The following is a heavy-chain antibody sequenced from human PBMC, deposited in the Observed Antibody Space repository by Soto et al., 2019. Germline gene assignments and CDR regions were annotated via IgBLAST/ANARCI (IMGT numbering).Heavy chain of an antibody. Sequence: SETLSLICTVSGGSISSYYWSWIRQPPGKGLEWIGYIYHSGTTNYNPSLKSRVTMSVDKSKNQFSLKLSSVTAADTAVYYCARATMDVWGQGTTVTVSS. J-gene: IGHJ6*02. CDR2: IYHSGTT. V-gene: IGHV4-59*12. CDR1: GGSISSYY. CDR3: ARATMDV.